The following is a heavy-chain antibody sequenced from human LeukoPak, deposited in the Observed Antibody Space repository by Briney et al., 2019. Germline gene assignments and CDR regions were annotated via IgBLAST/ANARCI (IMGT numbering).Heavy chain of an antibody. V-gene: IGHV3-30*02. CDR2: IRHDGSYQ. J-gene: IGHJ4*02. D-gene: IGHD3-22*01. Sequence: GGSLRLSCTAFGFTFSSYGMHWVRQTPGKGLEWVAFIRHDGSYQQYADSVKGRFTVSRDNSKDMVYLQMNSLRTEDTAVYYCAKNRDSSDYPRDFDFWGQGTLVTVSS. CDR3: AKNRDSSDYPRDFDF. CDR1: GFTFSSYG.